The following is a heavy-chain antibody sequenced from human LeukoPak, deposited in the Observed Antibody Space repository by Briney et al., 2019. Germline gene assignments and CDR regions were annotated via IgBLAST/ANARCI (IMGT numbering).Heavy chain of an antibody. CDR1: GGSFSGHY. CDR3: ASLRERSYYARGFDY. D-gene: IGHD3-3*01. V-gene: IGHV4-34*01. J-gene: IGHJ4*02. CDR2: INHSGST. Sequence: SETLSLTCAVYGGSFSGHYWSWIRQPPGKGLEWIGEINHSGSTNYNPSLKSRVTISVDTSKNQFSLKLSSVTAADTAVYYCASLRERSYYARGFDYWGQGTLVTVSS.